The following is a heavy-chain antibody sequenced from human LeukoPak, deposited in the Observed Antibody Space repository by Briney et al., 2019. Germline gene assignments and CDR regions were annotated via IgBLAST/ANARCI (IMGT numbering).Heavy chain of an antibody. V-gene: IGHV1-8*01. J-gene: IGHJ5*02. CDR2: MNPNSGDI. CDR1: GYTFTSYD. CDR3: ARGVVGSTSFDT. D-gene: IGHD1-26*01. Sequence: ASVKVSCKASGYTFTSYDINWVRQATGQGLEWLGWMNPNSGDIGYAQKFQGRVTMSRDSSITTAYMELSSLRSEDTAIYFCARGVVGSTSFDTWGQGTLVTVSS.